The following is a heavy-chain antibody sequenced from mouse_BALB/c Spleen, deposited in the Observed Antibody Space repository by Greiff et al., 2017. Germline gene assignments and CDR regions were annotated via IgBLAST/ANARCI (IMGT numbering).Heavy chain of an antibody. CDR2: ISSGSSTI. D-gene: IGHD1-2*01. J-gene: IGHJ4*01. Sequence: EVQGVESGGGLVQPGGSRKLSCAASGFTFSSFGMHWVRQAPEKGLEWVAYISSGSSTIYYADTVKGRFTISRDNPKNTLFLQMTSLRSEDTAMYYCARPATDAMDYWGQGTSVTVSS. CDR1: GFTFSSFG. V-gene: IGHV5-17*02. CDR3: ARPATDAMDY.